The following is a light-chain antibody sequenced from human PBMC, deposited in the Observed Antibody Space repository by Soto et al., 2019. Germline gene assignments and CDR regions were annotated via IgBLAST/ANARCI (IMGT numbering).Light chain of an antibody. J-gene: IGKJ4*01. CDR3: QQYGRSLT. V-gene: IGKV3-20*01. CDR1: QSVSSSY. CDR2: GAS. Sequence: EIVLTQSPGTLSLSPGERGTLSCRASQSVSSSYLAWYQQKPGQAPRLLIYGASSRATGIPDRFSGSGSGTDFSLTISRVEPEDFAVYYCQQYGRSLTFGGGTKVEIK.